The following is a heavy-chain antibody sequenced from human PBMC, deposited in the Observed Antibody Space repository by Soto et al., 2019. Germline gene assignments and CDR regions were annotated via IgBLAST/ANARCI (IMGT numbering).Heavy chain of an antibody. V-gene: IGHV3-30*18. CDR2: ISYDGSNK. CDR1: GFTFSSYG. Sequence: GGSLRLSCAASGFTFSSYGMHWVRQAPGKGLEWVAVISYDGSNKYYADSVKGRFTISRDNSKNTLYLQMNSLRAEDTAVYYCAKSGGYCSGGSCYSDWGQGTLVTVSS. D-gene: IGHD2-15*01. J-gene: IGHJ4*02. CDR3: AKSGGYCSGGSCYSD.